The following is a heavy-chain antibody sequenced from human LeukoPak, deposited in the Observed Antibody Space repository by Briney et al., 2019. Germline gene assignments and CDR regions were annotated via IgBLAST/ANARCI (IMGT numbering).Heavy chain of an antibody. D-gene: IGHD5-18*01. V-gene: IGHV4-59*11. CDR3: ATIKRGSTYGYFDF. CDR1: GASTASHY. CDR2: MFDTVST. Sequence: SETLSLTCTVSGASTASHYWTWLRQPPGKELEWIAYMFDTVSTKSNPSLKSRLTLSVDTSKKQLFLRLSSVTAADTAVYYCATIKRGSTYGYFDFWGQGIKVTVSS. J-gene: IGHJ4*02.